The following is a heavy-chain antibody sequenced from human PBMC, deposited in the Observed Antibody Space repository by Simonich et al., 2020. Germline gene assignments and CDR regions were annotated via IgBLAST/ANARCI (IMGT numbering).Heavy chain of an antibody. D-gene: IGHD6-6*01. V-gene: IGHV1-69-2*01. Sequence: EVQLVQSGAEVKKPGATVKISCKVSGYTFTDYYMHWVQQAPGKGVVRMGLVEPEDGEKIYAEKFQGRVTITADTSTDTAYMELSSLRSEDKAVYYCATGFEYSSSSWAFDIWGQGTMVTVSS. CDR1: GYTFTDYY. CDR3: ATGFEYSSSSWAFDI. CDR2: VEPEDGEK. J-gene: IGHJ3*02.